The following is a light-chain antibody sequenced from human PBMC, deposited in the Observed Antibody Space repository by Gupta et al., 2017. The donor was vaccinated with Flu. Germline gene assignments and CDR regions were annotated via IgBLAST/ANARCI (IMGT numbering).Light chain of an antibody. CDR3: CSYAGSGIFAV. Sequence: QSDPAPPGSVSGTPGQSHTIPCAGTSNDVGTFNLVSWSHHYHGKAPKLLLDEIKKRPSWVANRFAGSRSGNTASLTIAGLLSEDEGDYYCCSYAGSGIFAVFGGGTRLTVL. V-gene: IGLV2-23*02. CDR1: SNDVGTFNL. CDR2: EIK. J-gene: IGLJ2*01.